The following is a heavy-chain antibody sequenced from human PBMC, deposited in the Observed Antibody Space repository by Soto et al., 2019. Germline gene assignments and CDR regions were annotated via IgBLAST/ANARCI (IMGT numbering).Heavy chain of an antibody. V-gene: IGHV5-51*01. CDR1: GYSFTSYW. D-gene: IGHD4-4*01. J-gene: IGHJ6*02. CDR2: IYPGDSDT. Sequence: GESLKISCKGSGYSFTSYWIGWVRQMPGKGLEWMGIIYPGDSDTGYSPSFQGQVTISADKSISTAYLQWSSLKASDTAMYYCARQKVTTTPHYYGMDVWGQGTTVTVSS. CDR3: ARQKVTTTPHYYGMDV.